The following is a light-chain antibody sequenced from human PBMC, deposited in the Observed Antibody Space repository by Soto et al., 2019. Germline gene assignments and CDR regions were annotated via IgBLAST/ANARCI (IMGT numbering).Light chain of an antibody. J-gene: IGKJ2*01. V-gene: IGKV3-15*01. Sequence: DIVLTQSPATLSVSPGDTVTLSCRASESLFGFLAWYQQKPGQAPTLLMYAVSTMATGIPARFSGGGSATDFTLTISSLESEDSAFYFCQSYNDWPFASGLGTRLEI. CDR1: ESLFGF. CDR2: AVS. CDR3: QSYNDWPFA.